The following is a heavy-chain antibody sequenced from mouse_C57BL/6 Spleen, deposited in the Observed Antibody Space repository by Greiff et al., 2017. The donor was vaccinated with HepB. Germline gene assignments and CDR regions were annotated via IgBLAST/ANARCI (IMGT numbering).Heavy chain of an antibody. CDR1: GYTFTSYW. Sequence: EVQLQQSGTVLARPGASVKMSCKTSGYTFTSYWMHWVKQRPGQGLEWIGAIYPGNSDTSYNQKFKGKAKLTAVTSASTAYMELSSLTNEDSAVYYCTKSYDYDDYFDYWGQGTTLTVSS. V-gene: IGHV1-5*01. CDR2: IYPGNSDT. D-gene: IGHD2-4*01. J-gene: IGHJ2*01. CDR3: TKSYDYDDYFDY.